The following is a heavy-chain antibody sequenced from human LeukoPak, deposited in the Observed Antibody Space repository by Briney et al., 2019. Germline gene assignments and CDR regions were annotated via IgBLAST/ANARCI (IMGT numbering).Heavy chain of an antibody. V-gene: IGHV4-4*07. CDR2: IYTSGST. CDR1: DAPLSIYH. Sequence: SETLSLTFPRSDAPLSIYHCTWIRQPAGKGLEWIGRIYTSGSTNYNPSLKSPVTISADKTTNQSSMNQSTVTAAGTAPYYTAKLFSAAGNYGASSYYWGQGTLVTVSS. CDR3: AKLFSAAGNYGASSYY. D-gene: IGHD1-7*01. J-gene: IGHJ4*02.